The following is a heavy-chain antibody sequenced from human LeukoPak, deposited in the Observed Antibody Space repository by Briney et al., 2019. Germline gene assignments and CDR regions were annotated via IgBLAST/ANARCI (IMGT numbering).Heavy chain of an antibody. CDR3: ARWGYDSSGYLPFGY. CDR2: INHSGST. V-gene: IGHV4-34*01. J-gene: IGHJ4*02. CDR1: GGSFSGYY. D-gene: IGHD3-22*01. Sequence: KPSETLSLTCAVYGGSFSGYYWSWIRQPPGKGLEWIGEINHSGSTNYNPSLKSRVTISVDTSKNQFSLKLSSVTAADTAVYYCARWGYDSSGYLPFGYWGQGTLVTVSS.